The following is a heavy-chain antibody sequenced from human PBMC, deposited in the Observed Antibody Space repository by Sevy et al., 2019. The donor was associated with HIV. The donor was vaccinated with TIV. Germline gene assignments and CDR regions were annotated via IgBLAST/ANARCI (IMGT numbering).Heavy chain of an antibody. D-gene: IGHD6-13*01. CDR2: IYYSGNT. CDR3: ATGVAAADNWFDP. Sequence: SETLSLTCTVSGGFISSYYWNWIRQPPGKGLEWIGYIYYSGNTNYNPSLKSRVTISLDMSKNQFSLKLSSVTAADTAVYYYATGVAAADNWFDPWGQGTLVTVSS. CDR1: GGFISSYY. J-gene: IGHJ5*02. V-gene: IGHV4-59*01.